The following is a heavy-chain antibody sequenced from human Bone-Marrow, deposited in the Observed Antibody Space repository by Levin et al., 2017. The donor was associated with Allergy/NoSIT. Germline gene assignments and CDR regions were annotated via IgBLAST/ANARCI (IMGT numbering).Heavy chain of an antibody. CDR2: IYYIGST. CDR1: GGSISSYY. CDR3: ARGPSKWEPFDY. D-gene: IGHD1-26*01. J-gene: IGHJ4*02. V-gene: IGHV4-59*01. Sequence: PSETLSLTCTVSGGSISSYYWSWIRQPPGKGLEWIGYIYYIGSTNYNPSLKSRVTISVDTSKNQFSLKLSSVTAADTAVYYCARGPSKWEPFDYWGQGTLVTVSS.